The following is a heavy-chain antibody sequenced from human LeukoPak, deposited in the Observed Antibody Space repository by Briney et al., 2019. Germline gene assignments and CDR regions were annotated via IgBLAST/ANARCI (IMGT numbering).Heavy chain of an antibody. D-gene: IGHD6-19*01. J-gene: IGHJ1*01. CDR2: ISGSGGST. CDR1: GFTFSSYA. Sequence: QPGGSLRLSCAASGFTFSSYAMSWVRQAPGKGLEWVSAISGSGGSTYYADSVKGRFTISRDNSKNTLYPQMNSLRAEDTAVYYCAKDGDSSGWPLYFQHWGQGTLVTVSS. CDR3: AKDGDSSGWPLYFQH. V-gene: IGHV3-23*01.